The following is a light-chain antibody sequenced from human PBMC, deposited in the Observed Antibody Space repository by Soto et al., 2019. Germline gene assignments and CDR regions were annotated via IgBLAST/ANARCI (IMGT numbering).Light chain of an antibody. CDR1: QSLLHSNGYNY. CDR2: LGS. V-gene: IGKV2-28*01. CDR3: MQALQTPRT. Sequence: DIVMTQSPLSLPVTPGEPASISCRSSQSLLHSNGYNYLDWYLQKPGQSPQLLIYLGSNRASGVPDRVSGSGSGTDFKLKISGVEAEDVGVYYCMQALQTPRTFGQGTKVEIK. J-gene: IGKJ1*01.